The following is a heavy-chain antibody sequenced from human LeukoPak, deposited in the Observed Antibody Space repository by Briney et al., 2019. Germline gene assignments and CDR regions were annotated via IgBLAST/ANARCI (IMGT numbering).Heavy chain of an antibody. J-gene: IGHJ4*02. CDR3: ARVGFGELSSPYLDY. Sequence: SETLSLTCTVSGGSISSYYWSWIRQPPGKGLEWIGYISGSTNYNPSLKSRVTMSVDTSKNHFSLRLSSVTAADTAIFYCARVGFGELSSPYLDYWGQGTLVTVSS. CDR1: GGSISSYY. CDR2: ISGST. V-gene: IGHV4-59*01. D-gene: IGHD3-10*01.